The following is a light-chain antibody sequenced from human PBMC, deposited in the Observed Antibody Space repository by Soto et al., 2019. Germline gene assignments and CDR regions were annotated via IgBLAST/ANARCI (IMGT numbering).Light chain of an antibody. J-gene: IGKJ5*01. Sequence: VMRQYPATLSASPGERATLSCRASQSVTSNYLAWYQQKPGQAPRLLIYGVSSRATGVPDRFSGSGSGTDFTLTISRLEPEDIAVYYCQQYGSSPLFGQGRRLE. CDR3: QQYGSSPL. CDR2: GVS. CDR1: QSVTSNY. V-gene: IGKV3-20*01.